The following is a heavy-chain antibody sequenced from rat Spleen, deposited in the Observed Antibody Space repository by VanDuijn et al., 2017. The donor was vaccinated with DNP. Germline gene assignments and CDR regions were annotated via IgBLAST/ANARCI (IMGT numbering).Heavy chain of an antibody. CDR3: ARHYTY. V-gene: IGHV2-27*01. J-gene: IGHJ2*01. CDR2: IQSGGNT. Sequence: QVQLKESGPGLVQPSQTLSLTCTVSGFSLTNYHVNWVRQPPGKGLEWMGRIQSGGNTDYNSALKSRLTISRDTSKRQVFLKMNSVQTEDTAIYFCARHYTYWGQGVMVTVSS. D-gene: IGHD1-2*01. CDR1: GFSLTNYH.